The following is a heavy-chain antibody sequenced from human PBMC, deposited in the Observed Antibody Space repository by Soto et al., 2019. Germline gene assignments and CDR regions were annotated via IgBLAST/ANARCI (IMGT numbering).Heavy chain of an antibody. Sequence: QIQLVQSGPEVKKPGASVRLSCKASGYSFVSHGISWVRQAPGQGLEWMAWIGPYKGGTKYAQRRQGSVTVTRDTRTSSVYMELRNLGPYDTAVYYCARGFQRWWEYATGGFDDWGQGTLVAVSS. CDR2: IGPYKGGT. J-gene: IGHJ4*02. D-gene: IGHD2-8*02. CDR3: ARGFQRWWEYATGGFDD. V-gene: IGHV1-18*04. CDR1: GYSFVSHG.